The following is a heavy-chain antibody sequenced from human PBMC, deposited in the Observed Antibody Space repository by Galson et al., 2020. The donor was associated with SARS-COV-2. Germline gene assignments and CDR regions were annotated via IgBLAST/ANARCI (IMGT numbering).Heavy chain of an antibody. J-gene: IGHJ4*02. V-gene: IGHV3-23*01. CDR2: IEYNGRAT. Sequence: GAFLKISCAASGFIFDSSNFSWVRPAPGQGLEWISQIEYNGRATRYLDSVNGRFTVSRDNSKNIVYLQMDNLRAGDTAMYFCAKHNVRAYEYWGQGTLVTGSS. CDR3: AKHNVRAYEY. D-gene: IGHD3-10*02. CDR1: GFIFDSSN.